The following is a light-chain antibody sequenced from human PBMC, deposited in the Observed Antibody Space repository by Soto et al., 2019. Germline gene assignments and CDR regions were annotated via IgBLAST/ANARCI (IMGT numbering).Light chain of an antibody. Sequence: DIPMTQSPSSLSASVGDRVTLTCRASQGIGDDLGWYQQQPGRAPKRLIYGVFNLQSGVPSRFSGSGPGTEFTLTISSLQPEDFATYYCLQHRSYPWTFGQGTKVEIK. V-gene: IGKV1-17*01. CDR2: GVF. CDR3: LQHRSYPWT. CDR1: QGIGDD. J-gene: IGKJ1*01.